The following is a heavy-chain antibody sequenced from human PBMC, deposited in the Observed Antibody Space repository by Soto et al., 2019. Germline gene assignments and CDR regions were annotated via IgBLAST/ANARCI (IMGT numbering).Heavy chain of an antibody. Sequence: GESLKISCAASGFTVSSNYMSWVRQAPGKGLEWVSVIYSGGSTYYADSVKGRFTISRDNSKNTLYLQMNSLRAEDTAVYYCARGLYDSSSWFPYFEYWGQGTLVTVSS. D-gene: IGHD6-13*01. V-gene: IGHV3-53*01. CDR1: GFTVSSNY. J-gene: IGHJ4*02. CDR3: ARGLYDSSSWFPYFEY. CDR2: IYSGGST.